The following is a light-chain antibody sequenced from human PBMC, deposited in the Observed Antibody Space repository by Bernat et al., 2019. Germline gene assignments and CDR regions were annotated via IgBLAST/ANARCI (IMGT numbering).Light chain of an antibody. J-gene: IGLJ2*01. V-gene: IGLV10-54*04. CDR1: SNNVGYQG. CDR3: SAWDSSLSAAV. CDR2: RST. Sequence: QAGLTQPPSVSKGLRQTATLTCTGNSNNVGYQGAVWLQQHQGHPPKLLSYRSTNRPSRISERFSASRSGNTASLTITELQPEDEADYFCSAWDSSLSAAVLGGGTKLTVL.